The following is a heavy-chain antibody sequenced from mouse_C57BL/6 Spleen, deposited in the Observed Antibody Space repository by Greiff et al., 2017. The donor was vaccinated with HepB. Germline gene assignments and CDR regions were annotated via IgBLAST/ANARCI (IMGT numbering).Heavy chain of an antibody. J-gene: IGHJ2*01. Sequence: EVMLVESGGDLVKPGGSLKLSCAASGFTFSSYGMSWVRQTPDKRLEWVATISSGGSYTYYPDSVKGRFTISRDNAKNTLYLQMSSLKSEDTAMYYCARHERARDYFDYWGQGTTLTVSS. CDR3: ARHERARDYFDY. CDR1: GFTFSSYG. CDR2: ISSGGSYT. D-gene: IGHD3-3*01. V-gene: IGHV5-6*01.